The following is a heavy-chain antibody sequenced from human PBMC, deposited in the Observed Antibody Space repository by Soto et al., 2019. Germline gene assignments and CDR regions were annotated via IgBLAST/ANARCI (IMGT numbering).Heavy chain of an antibody. J-gene: IGHJ6*02. CDR2: IYYSGST. V-gene: IGHV4-39*01. CDR1: GGSIRSSTYY. CDR3: ATHLRYPGGLDV. D-gene: IGHD3-9*01. Sequence: QLQLQESGPGLVKPSETLSLTCTVSGGSIRSSTYYWGWIRQPPGKGLEWIGSIYYSGSTYYNPSLKSRVTTSVDTSRNRFSLKVSSVTAADTAVYYCATHLRYPGGLDVWGQGTTVTVSS.